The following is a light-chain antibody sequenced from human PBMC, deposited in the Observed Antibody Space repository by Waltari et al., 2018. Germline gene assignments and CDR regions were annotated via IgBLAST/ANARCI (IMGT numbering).Light chain of an antibody. J-gene: IGKJ1*01. CDR2: AAS. V-gene: IGKV1-9*01. CDR1: QGISSY. Sequence: IQLTQSPSSLSASVGDRVTITCRASQGISSYLAWYQQKPGKAPKLLIYAASTLQSGVPSRFSGSGSGTDFTLTISSLQPEDFATYYCQQLKSYPSWTFGQGTKVEIK. CDR3: QQLKSYPSWT.